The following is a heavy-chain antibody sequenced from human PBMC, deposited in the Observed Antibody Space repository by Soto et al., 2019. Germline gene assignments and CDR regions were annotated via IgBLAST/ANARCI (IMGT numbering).Heavy chain of an antibody. CDR2: ISYDGSNK. D-gene: IGHD6-19*01. Sequence: SGGSLRLSCAASGFTFSSYGMHWVRQAPGKGLEWVAVISYDGSNKYYADSVKGRFTISRDNSKNTLYLQMNSLRAEDTAVYYCAKSPQYSSGWYDLWYAQRTSTSTTPTFDYWGQGTLVTVSS. J-gene: IGHJ4*02. CDR1: GFTFSSYG. V-gene: IGHV3-30*18. CDR3: AKSPQYSSGWYDLWYAQRTSTSTTPTFDY.